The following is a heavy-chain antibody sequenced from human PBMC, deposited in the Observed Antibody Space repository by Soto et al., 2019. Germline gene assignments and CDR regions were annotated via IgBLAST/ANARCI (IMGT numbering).Heavy chain of an antibody. CDR2: IYYSGST. D-gene: IGHD1-26*01. J-gene: IGHJ5*02. V-gene: IGHV4-39*01. CDR1: GGSISSSSYY. Sequence: KASETLSLTCTVSGGSISSSSYYWGWIRQPPGKGLEWIGSIYYSGSTYYNPSLKSRVTISVDTSKNQFSLKLSSVTAADTAVYYCARRPQQRGAVGWFDPWGQGTLVTVSS. CDR3: ARRPQQRGAVGWFDP.